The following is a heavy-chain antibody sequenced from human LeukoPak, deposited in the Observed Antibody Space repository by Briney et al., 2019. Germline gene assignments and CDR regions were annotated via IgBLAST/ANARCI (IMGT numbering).Heavy chain of an antibody. D-gene: IGHD1-14*01. CDR2: IHRSGSP. V-gene: IGHV4-4*02. Sequence: PTETLSLTCTVSLDSTTSNFWSWVRQPPGKGLEWIGEIHRSGSPNYNPSLQSRVTISIDRSRNQIVLELSSVTAADTAVYYCAREILGGFNPGAYWGQGTLVTVSS. J-gene: IGHJ4*02. CDR3: AREILGGFNPGAY. CDR1: LDSTTSNF.